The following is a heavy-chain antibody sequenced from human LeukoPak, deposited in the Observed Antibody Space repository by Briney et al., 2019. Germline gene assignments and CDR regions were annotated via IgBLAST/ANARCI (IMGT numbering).Heavy chain of an antibody. CDR3: ARGSRFGVVERDAFDI. V-gene: IGHV3-21*01. CDR1: GFTFSRYS. D-gene: IGHD3-3*01. CDR2: ISISSNYI. Sequence: GGSLRLSCAASGFTFSRYSMNWVRQAPGKGLEWVSSISISSNYIYYSDSVKGRFTISRDNAKNSLYLQVNSLRAEDTTVYYCARGSRFGVVERDAFDIWGLGTMVTVSS. J-gene: IGHJ3*02.